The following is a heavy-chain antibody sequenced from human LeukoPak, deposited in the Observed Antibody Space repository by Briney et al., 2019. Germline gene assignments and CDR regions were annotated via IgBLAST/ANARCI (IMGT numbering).Heavy chain of an antibody. CDR1: GYTFTGYY. CDR2: INPNTGGT. J-gene: IGHJ4*02. Sequence: GASVKVSCKASGYTFTGYYMHWVRQAPGQRFEWMGWINPNTGGTNYAQRFQGRVTMTRVTSISTAYMEINRLTSDDTALYYCAREKIAASMGYPDSWGQGTLVTVSS. V-gene: IGHV1-2*02. CDR3: AREKIAASMGYPDS. D-gene: IGHD2-15*01.